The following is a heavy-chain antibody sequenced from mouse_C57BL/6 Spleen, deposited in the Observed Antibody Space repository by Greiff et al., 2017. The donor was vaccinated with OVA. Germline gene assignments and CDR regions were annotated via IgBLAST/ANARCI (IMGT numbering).Heavy chain of an antibody. D-gene: IGHD4-1*01. CDR2: ISSGGSYT. CDR3: TTFGTFAY. V-gene: IGHV5-6*01. CDR1: GFTFSSYG. Sequence: EVKLMDSGGDLVKPGGSLKLSCAASGFTFSSYGMSWVRQTPDKRLEWAATISSGGSYTYYPDSVKGRFTISRDNAKNTLYLQMSSLKSEDTAVYYCTTFGTFAYWGQGTLVTVSA. J-gene: IGHJ3*01.